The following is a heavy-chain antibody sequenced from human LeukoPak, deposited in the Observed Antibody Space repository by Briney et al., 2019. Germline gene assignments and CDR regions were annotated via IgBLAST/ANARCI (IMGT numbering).Heavy chain of an antibody. D-gene: IGHD5-18*01. CDR2: INPSGGST. CDR3: AREDVDADSMDY. V-gene: IGHV1-46*01. Sequence: ASVKVSCKASGYTFTKYDMNWVRQAPGQGLEWMGIINPSGGSTRYAQKFQGGVAMTRDTSTSTLYMELNSLRSEDTAVYYCAREDVDADSMDYWGQGTLVTVSS. CDR1: GYTFTKYD. J-gene: IGHJ4*02.